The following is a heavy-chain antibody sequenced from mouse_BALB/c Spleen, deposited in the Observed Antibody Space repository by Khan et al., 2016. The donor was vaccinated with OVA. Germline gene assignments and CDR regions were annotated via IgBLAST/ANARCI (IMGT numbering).Heavy chain of an antibody. CDR2: IGPGSSNA. CDR3: ARENYYGRSCYAMDD. Sequence: DLVKPGASVKLSCKASGYTFTSYWINWIKQRPGQGLEWIGRIGPGSSNAYYNDMFKDKATLTVDTSSNTAHIQLSSLSSEDSAVYFGARENYYGRSCYAMDDWGEGTSVTVSA. J-gene: IGHJ4*01. CDR1: GYTFTSYW. D-gene: IGHD1-1*01. V-gene: IGHV1S41*01.